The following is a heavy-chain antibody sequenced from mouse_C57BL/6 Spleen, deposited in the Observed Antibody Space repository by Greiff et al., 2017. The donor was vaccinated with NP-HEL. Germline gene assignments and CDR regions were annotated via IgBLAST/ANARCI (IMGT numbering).Heavy chain of an antibody. V-gene: IGHV1-54*01. D-gene: IGHD1-1*01. CDR2: INPGSGGT. CDR3: ARSRYGSSYYAMDY. CDR1: GYAFTNYL. J-gene: IGHJ4*01. Sequence: VQLQQSGAELVRPGTSVKVSCKASGYAFTNYLIEWVKQRPGQGLEWIRVINPGSGGTNYNEKFKGKATLTADKSSSTAYMQLSSLTSEDSAVYFCARSRYGSSYYAMDYWGQGTSVTVSS.